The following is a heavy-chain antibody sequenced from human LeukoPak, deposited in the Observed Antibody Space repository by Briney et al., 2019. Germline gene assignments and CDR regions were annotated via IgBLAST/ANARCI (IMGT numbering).Heavy chain of an antibody. V-gene: IGHV1-24*01. CDR3: ATAPHYDILTGGAFDI. J-gene: IGHJ3*02. Sequence: ASVKVSCTVSGYTLTELSMHWVRQAPGKGLEWMGGFDPEDGETIYAQKFQGRVTMTEDTSTDTAYMELSSLRSEDTAVYYCATAPHYDILTGGAFDIWGQGTMVTVSS. CDR2: FDPEDGET. CDR1: GYTLTELS. D-gene: IGHD3-9*01.